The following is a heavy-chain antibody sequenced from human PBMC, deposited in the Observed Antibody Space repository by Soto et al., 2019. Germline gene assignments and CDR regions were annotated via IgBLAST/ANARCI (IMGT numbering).Heavy chain of an antibody. CDR2: INHSGST. J-gene: IGHJ4*02. CDR1: GGSFSGYY. CDR3: ARAVHTGRGDY. V-gene: IGHV4-34*01. D-gene: IGHD1-26*01. Sequence: SETLSLTCAVYGGSFSGYYWSWIRQPPGKGLEWIGEINHSGSTNYNPSLKSRVTISVDTSKNQFSLKLSSVTAADTAVYYCARAVHTGRGDYWGQGTLVTVSS.